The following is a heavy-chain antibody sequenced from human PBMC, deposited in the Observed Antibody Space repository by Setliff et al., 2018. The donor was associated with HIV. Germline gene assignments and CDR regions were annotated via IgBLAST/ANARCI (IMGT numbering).Heavy chain of an antibody. J-gene: IGHJ4*02. V-gene: IGHV1-2*02. Sequence: GASVKVSCKASGDTNPSDAISWVRQAPGQGLEWMGWINPNNGGTNYAQKFQGRVTMTGDTSISTVYMELSSLRSDDTAVYYCAREKRSSTWLYSSGGTVDYWGLGTLVTVSS. CDR1: GDTNPSDA. CDR3: AREKRSSTWLYSSGGTVDY. CDR2: INPNNGGT. D-gene: IGHD6-25*01.